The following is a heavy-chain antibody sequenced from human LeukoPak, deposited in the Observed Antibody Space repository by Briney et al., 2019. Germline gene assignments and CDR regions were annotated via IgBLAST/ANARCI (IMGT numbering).Heavy chain of an antibody. CDR3: ARSRRDNYYYYYGMDV. CDR2: ISSSDTTI. D-gene: IGHD5-24*01. J-gene: IGHJ6*02. CDR1: GFTFSSYE. Sequence: PGGSLRLSCAASGFTFSSYEMTWVRQAPGKGLEWVSTISSSDTTIHYADSVKGRFTISRDNARNSLYLQMNSLRAEDTAVYYCARSRRDNYYYYYGMDVWGQGTTVTVSS. V-gene: IGHV3-48*03.